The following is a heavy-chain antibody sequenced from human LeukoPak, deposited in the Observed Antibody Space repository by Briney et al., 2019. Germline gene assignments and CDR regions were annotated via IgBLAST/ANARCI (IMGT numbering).Heavy chain of an antibody. CDR1: GFTFSSYA. D-gene: IGHD3-22*01. CDR2: ISYDGSYK. V-gene: IGHV3-30*04. CDR3: ARGDSSGYFGVVDY. Sequence: GGSLRLSCAASGFTFSSYAMHWVRQAPGKGLEWVAIISYDGSYKYYADSVKGRFTVSRDNSKNTLYLQMTSLRAEDTAVYYCARGDSSGYFGVVDYWGQGTLVTVSS. J-gene: IGHJ4*02.